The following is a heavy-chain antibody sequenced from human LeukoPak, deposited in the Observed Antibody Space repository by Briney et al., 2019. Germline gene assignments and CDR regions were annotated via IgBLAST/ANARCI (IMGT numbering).Heavy chain of an antibody. CDR3: APTAEAYTSWWRV. CDR2: INPDSGFT. J-gene: IGHJ4*02. V-gene: IGHV1-2*02. D-gene: IGHD3-16*01. Sequence: ASVKVSCKASGYKFIDDYMHWVRQAPGQGLEFIGWINPDSGFTNYAQKFKCRVTMTRDTSISTAYLEVRSLTSDDTAVYYCAPTAEAYTSWWRVWGQGTLVTVSS. CDR1: GYKFIDDY.